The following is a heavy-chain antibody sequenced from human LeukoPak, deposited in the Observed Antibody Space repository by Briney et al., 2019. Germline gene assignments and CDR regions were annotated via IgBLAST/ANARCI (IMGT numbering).Heavy chain of an antibody. J-gene: IGHJ4*02. CDR2: IYYSGST. Sequence: SETLSLTCTVSGGSISSYYWSWIRQPPGRGLEWIGYIYYSGSTNYNPSLKSRVTISVDTSKNQFSLKLSAVTAADTAVYYCAREVDSSGWIDYWGQGTLVTVSS. V-gene: IGHV4-59*01. CDR3: AREVDSSGWIDY. D-gene: IGHD6-19*01. CDR1: GGSISSYY.